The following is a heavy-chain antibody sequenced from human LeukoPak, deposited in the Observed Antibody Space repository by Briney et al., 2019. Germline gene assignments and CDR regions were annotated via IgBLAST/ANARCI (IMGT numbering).Heavy chain of an antibody. CDR2: IDPNSDNI. Sequence: GASVKVSCKASGYTFTGCFIHYVRQAPGQGLEWMGWIDPNSDNIRYSETFKDRVTMTRDTSTNTAYMELSWLRSDDTAVYYCARSAYNYGYVYFDYWGQGTLVTVSS. CDR1: GYTFTGCF. V-gene: IGHV1-2*02. J-gene: IGHJ4*02. CDR3: ARSAYNYGYVYFDY. D-gene: IGHD5-18*01.